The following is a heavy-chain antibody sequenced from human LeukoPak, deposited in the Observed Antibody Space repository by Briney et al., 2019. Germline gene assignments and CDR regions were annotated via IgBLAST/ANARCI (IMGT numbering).Heavy chain of an antibody. D-gene: IGHD6-6*01. CDR1: GSTFSSYD. CDR3: ARGSSSSIYYYYGMDV. CDR2: IGTAGDT. V-gene: IGHV3-13*01. J-gene: IGHJ6*02. Sequence: GGSLRLSCAASGSTFSSYDMHWVRQATGKGLEWVSAIGTAGDTYYPGSVKGRFTISRENAKNSLYLLMNSLRAGDTAVYYCARGSSSSIYYYYGMDVWGQGTTVTVSS.